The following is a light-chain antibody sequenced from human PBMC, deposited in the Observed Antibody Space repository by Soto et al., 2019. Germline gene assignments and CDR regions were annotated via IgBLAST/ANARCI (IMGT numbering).Light chain of an antibody. CDR3: QQRSNWPLT. J-gene: IGKJ4*01. CDR2: DAS. V-gene: IGKV3-11*01. CDR1: QDVSSY. Sequence: EIVLTQSPIILSLSPGERATLSCRASQDVSSYLAWYQQKPGQAPRLLIYDASNRATGIPARFSGSGSGTDFTLTISSLEPEYFAVYYCQQRSNWPLTFGGGTKVEIK.